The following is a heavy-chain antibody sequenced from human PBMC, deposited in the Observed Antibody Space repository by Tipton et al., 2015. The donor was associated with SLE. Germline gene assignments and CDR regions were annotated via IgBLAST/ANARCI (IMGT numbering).Heavy chain of an antibody. D-gene: IGHD3-3*01. J-gene: IGHJ4*02. Sequence: SLRFSCAASGFTFSNYDMYWVRQAPGKGLEWVALISFDGSNKYYADSVKGRFTISTDNSKNTLHLQMNSLRPEETAVYYCATGYHDFWSPLHYWGQGTLVTVSS. CDR3: ATGYHDFWSPLHY. CDR1: GFTFSNYD. V-gene: IGHV3-30-3*01. CDR2: ISFDGSNK.